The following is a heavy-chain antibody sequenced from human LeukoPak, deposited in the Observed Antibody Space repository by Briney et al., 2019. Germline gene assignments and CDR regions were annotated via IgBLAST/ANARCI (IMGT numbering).Heavy chain of an antibody. D-gene: IGHD3-22*01. J-gene: IGHJ3*02. Sequence: ASVKVSRKASGYTFTSYGISWVRQAPGQGLEWMGWISAYNGNTNYAQKLLGRVTMTTDTSTSTAYMELGSLRSDDTAVYYCARVDPNYYDSSGYWWGAFDIWGQGTMVTVSS. V-gene: IGHV1-18*01. CDR1: GYTFTSYG. CDR2: ISAYNGNT. CDR3: ARVDPNYYDSSGYWWGAFDI.